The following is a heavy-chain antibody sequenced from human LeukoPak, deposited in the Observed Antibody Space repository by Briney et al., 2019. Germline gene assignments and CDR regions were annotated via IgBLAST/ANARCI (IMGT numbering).Heavy chain of an antibody. D-gene: IGHD2-15*01. CDR1: GFTLSSTW. Sequence: GGSLRHSCAASGFTLSSTWMSWVRQAPGRAVECVSNLKQDGGEKNYVDSVEGRFIISRDNVKNSLYLQMNSLRDEDTAVYYCARDFGYCRGGSCYTRMDVWGKGSTVTVSS. CDR3: ARDFGYCRGGSCYTRMDV. CDR2: LKQDGGEK. J-gene: IGHJ6*03. V-gene: IGHV3-7*01.